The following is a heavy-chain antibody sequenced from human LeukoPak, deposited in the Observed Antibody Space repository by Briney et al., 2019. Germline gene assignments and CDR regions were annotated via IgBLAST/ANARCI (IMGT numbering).Heavy chain of an antibody. CDR1: GSSISSYS. D-gene: IGHD1-14*01. CDR2: IHYSGST. CDR3: ARVRRSRLAELDY. J-gene: IGHJ4*02. Sequence: SETLSLTCSVSGSSISSYSWSWIRQPPGKGLDWIGSIHYSGSTSYSPSLRRRVTISVDTSKNQFSLKLSSVTAADTAVYYCARVRRSRLAELDYWGQGTLVTVSS. V-gene: IGHV4-59*08.